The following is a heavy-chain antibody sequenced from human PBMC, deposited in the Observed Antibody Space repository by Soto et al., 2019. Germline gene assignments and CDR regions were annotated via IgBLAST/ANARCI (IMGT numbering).Heavy chain of an antibody. CDR1: GFTFSSYS. CDR2: ISSSSSYI. CDR3: ARDQPVYSYGYGLGY. D-gene: IGHD5-18*01. J-gene: IGHJ4*02. V-gene: IGHV3-21*01. Sequence: EVQLVESGGGLVKPGGSLRLSCAASGFTFSSYSMNWVRQAPGKGLEWVSSISSSSSYIYYADSVKGRFTFSRDNAKNSLYLQMNGLRAEDTSLYYCARDQPVYSYGYGLGYWGQGTLVTVSS.